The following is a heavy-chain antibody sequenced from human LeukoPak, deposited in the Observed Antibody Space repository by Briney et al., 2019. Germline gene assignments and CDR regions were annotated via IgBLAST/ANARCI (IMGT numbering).Heavy chain of an antibody. V-gene: IGHV3-23*01. J-gene: IGHJ4*02. CDR2: VSGSGGST. D-gene: IGHD2-21*02. CDR3: APCSAYGGGDSLTHFYY. CDR1: EFTLSSYA. Sequence: PGGSLRPSCAVSEFTLSSYAMGWGSQAPGQGLEWVSAVSGSGGSTYYADSVKGRFTISRDNSKNTLYLQMNSLRAEDTAVYYCAPCSAYGGGDSLTHFYYWGQGTLVTVSS.